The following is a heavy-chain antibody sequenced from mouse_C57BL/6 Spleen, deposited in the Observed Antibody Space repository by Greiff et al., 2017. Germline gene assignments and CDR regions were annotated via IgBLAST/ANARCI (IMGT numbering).Heavy chain of an antibody. CDR1: GYTFTSYW. Sequence: QVQLQQPGTELVKPGASVKLSCKASGYTFTSYWMHWVKQRPGQGLEWIGNINPSNGGTNYNEKFKSKATLTVDKSSSTAYMQLSSLTSEDSAVYYCARSVIGDGYYVYCDYWAKAPLSQSPQ. J-gene: IGHJ2*01. V-gene: IGHV1-53*01. CDR2: INPSNGGT. D-gene: IGHD2-3*01. CDR3: ARSVIGDGYYVYCDY.